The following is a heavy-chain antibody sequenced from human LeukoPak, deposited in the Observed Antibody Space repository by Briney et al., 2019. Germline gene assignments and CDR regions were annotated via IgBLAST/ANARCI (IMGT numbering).Heavy chain of an antibody. CDR3: ARGITMVRSTQYYMDV. CDR2: IYTSGST. D-gene: IGHD3-10*01. Sequence: SETLSLTCTVSGGSISSYYWSWIRQPAGKGLEWIGRIYTSGSTNYNPSLKSRVTKSVDTSKNQFSLKLSSVTAADTAVYYCARGITMVRSTQYYMDVWGKGTTVTISS. J-gene: IGHJ6*03. V-gene: IGHV4-4*07. CDR1: GGSISSYY.